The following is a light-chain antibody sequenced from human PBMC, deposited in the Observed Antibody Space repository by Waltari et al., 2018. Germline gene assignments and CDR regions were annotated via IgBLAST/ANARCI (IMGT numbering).Light chain of an antibody. CDR2: EVT. V-gene: IGLV2-23*02. J-gene: IGLJ1*01. Sequence: QSGLTQPASVSGSPGQSITMSCTGTRSDVGNYDLVSWYQQYPGKAPKPMVYEVTRRSSGVSDRFSGSKSGNTASLTIYGLQSEDEADYYCCSYAGLGIYVFGTGTKVTVL. CDR1: RSDVGNYDL. CDR3: CSYAGLGIYV.